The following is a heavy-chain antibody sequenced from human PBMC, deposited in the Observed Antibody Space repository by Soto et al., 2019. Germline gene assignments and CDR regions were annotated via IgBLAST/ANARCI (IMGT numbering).Heavy chain of an antibody. Sequence: PSETLSLTCAVSGGSISSGGYSWSWIRQPPGKGLEWIGYIYHSGSTYYNPSLKSRVTISVDRSKNQFSLKLSSVTAADTAVYYCASYKTQCCFDYWGQGTLVTVSS. J-gene: IGHJ4*02. V-gene: IGHV4-30-2*01. CDR1: GGSISSGGYS. CDR2: IYHSGST. D-gene: IGHD1-1*01. CDR3: ASYKTQCCFDY.